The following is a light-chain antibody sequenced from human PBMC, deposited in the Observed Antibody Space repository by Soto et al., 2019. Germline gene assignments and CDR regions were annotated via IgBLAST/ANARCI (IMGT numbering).Light chain of an antibody. CDR2: GAS. Sequence: ESVLTQSPGTLSLSPGERATLSCRASQSISDSYVAWYQQKPGQAPRLLIYGASRRATGIPDRFTGSGSGTDFSLTISRLEPEDFAVYYCQQYGTSPSWTFGQGTKVDIK. CDR1: QSISDSY. V-gene: IGKV3-20*01. J-gene: IGKJ1*01. CDR3: QQYGTSPSWT.